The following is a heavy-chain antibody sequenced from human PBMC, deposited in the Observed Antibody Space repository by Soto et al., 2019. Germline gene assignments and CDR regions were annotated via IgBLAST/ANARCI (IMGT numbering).Heavy chain of an antibody. J-gene: IGHJ6*03. D-gene: IGHD3-3*01. V-gene: IGHV1-8*01. Sequence: GASVKVSCKASGYTFTSYDINWVRQATGQGLEWMGWMNPNSGNTGYAQKFQGRVTMTRNTSISTAYMELSSLRSEDTAVYYCARGFWSVYYMSGGQSYYMYVWGKGSTVTVSS. CDR1: GYTFTSYD. CDR2: MNPNSGNT. CDR3: ARGFWSVYYMSGGQSYYMYV.